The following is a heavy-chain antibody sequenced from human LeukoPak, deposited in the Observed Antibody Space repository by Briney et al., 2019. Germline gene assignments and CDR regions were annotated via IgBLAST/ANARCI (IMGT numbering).Heavy chain of an antibody. J-gene: IGHJ6*02. Sequence: TGGSLRLSCAASGFTFSDYYMSWIRQAPVKGLEWVSYISSSGSTIYYADSVKGRFTISRDNAKNSLYLQMNSLRAEDTAVYYCARAYYQLLSVSMDVWGQGTTVTVSS. CDR1: GFTFSDYY. CDR2: ISSSGSTI. V-gene: IGHV3-11*04. D-gene: IGHD2-2*01. CDR3: ARAYYQLLSVSMDV.